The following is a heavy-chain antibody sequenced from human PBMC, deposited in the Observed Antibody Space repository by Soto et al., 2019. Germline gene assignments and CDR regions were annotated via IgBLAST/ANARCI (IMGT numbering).Heavy chain of an antibody. CDR1: GFTFGISA. Sequence: GGSLRLSCAASGFTFGISAMSWVRQTPGKGLEWVSGISGSGGSTYYAVSVKGRFTISRDNSKNTLFLQVNSLRAEDTAVYYCAKILGGSSPAGDYYYGMDVWGQGTTVTVSS. CDR3: AKILGGSSPAGDYYYGMDV. CDR2: ISGSGGST. D-gene: IGHD1-26*01. J-gene: IGHJ6*02. V-gene: IGHV3-23*01.